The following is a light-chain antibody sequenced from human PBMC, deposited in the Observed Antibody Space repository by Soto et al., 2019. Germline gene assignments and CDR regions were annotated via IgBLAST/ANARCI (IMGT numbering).Light chain of an antibody. Sequence: EIVLTQSPGTLSLSPGERATLSCRASQSVSSSYLAWYQQKPGQAPRLLIYGASSRATGIPDRFSGSGSGTDFTITISRLEPEDFAVYYCQQYGSSPLTFGQGTKVDIK. J-gene: IGKJ1*01. V-gene: IGKV3-20*01. CDR3: QQYGSSPLT. CDR2: GAS. CDR1: QSVSSSY.